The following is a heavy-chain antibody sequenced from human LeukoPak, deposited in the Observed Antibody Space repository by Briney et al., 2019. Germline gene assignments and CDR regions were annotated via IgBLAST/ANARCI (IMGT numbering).Heavy chain of an antibody. J-gene: IGHJ4*02. D-gene: IGHD3-10*01. CDR2: IRYDGSNK. CDR3: AKEGPSGSGRFFDY. V-gene: IGHV3-30*02. CDR1: GFTFSSYG. Sequence: GGSLRLSCAASGFTFSSYGMHWVRQAPGKGLEWVAFIRYDGSNKYYADSVKGRFTISRDNSKNTLYLQMNSLRAEDTAVYYCAKEGPSGSGRFFDYWGQGTLVTVSS.